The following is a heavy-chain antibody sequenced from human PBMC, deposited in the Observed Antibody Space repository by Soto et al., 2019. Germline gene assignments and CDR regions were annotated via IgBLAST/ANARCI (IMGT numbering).Heavy chain of an antibody. J-gene: IGHJ6*02. V-gene: IGHV1-18*01. CDR3: ARDYRITMVRVNGMDV. D-gene: IGHD3-10*01. Sequence: QVQLVQSGAEVKKPGASVKVSCKASGYTFTSYGISWVRQAPGQGLEWMGWISAYNGNTNYAQQLQGRVTMTTDTSTSTAYMELRSLRADDTAVYYCARDYRITMVRVNGMDVWGQGTTVTVSS. CDR2: ISAYNGNT. CDR1: GYTFTSYG.